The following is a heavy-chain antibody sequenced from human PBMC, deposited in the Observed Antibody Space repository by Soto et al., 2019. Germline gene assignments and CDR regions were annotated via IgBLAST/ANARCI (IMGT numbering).Heavy chain of an antibody. CDR2: IYYSGST. V-gene: IGHV4-59*01. CDR3: ARARDFWSGYPPYYFDY. CDR1: GGSISSYY. Sequence: SETLSLTCTVSGGSISSYYWSWIRQPPGKGLEWIGYIYYSGSTNYNPSLKSRVTISVDTSKNQFSLKLSSVTAADTAVYYCARARDFWSGYPPYYFDYWGQGTLVTVSS. J-gene: IGHJ4*02. D-gene: IGHD3-3*01.